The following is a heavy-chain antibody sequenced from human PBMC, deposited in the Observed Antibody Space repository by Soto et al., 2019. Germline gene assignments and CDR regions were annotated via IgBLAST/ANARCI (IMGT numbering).Heavy chain of an antibody. CDR3: VTESGDNWTYEVY. CDR2: VNTRGTS. V-gene: IGHV4-4*07. J-gene: IGHJ4*02. D-gene: IGHD1-7*01. Sequence: QVQLQESGPGLVKPSETLSLTCTVSGASISHYSCSWIRQSAGKGLEWIGRVNTRGTSHYNPSLRRRVAVSVDKSRNQFSLRVTSVTAADTALYCCVTESGDNWTYEVYWGQGTPVTVSS. CDR1: GASISHYS.